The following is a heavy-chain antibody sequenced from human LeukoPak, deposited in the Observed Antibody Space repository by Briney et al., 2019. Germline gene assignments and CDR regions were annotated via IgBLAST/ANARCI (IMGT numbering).Heavy chain of an antibody. Sequence: GESLKISCKGSGYSFTSYWIGWVRQMPGKGLEWMGIIYPGDSDTRYSPSFQGQVTISADKSISTAYLQWSSLKASDTAMYYCARQKGGSSPNWYFDLWGRGTLVTVSS. D-gene: IGHD6-13*01. CDR1: GYSFTSYW. CDR3: ARQKGGSSPNWYFDL. CDR2: IYPGDSDT. V-gene: IGHV5-51*01. J-gene: IGHJ2*01.